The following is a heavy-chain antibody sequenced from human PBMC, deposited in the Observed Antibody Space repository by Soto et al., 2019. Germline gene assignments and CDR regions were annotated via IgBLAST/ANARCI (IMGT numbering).Heavy chain of an antibody. CDR2: IYYSGST. CDR1: GYSISSSNW. CDR3: AISGIAVAGAYWYFDL. J-gene: IGHJ2*01. V-gene: IGHV4-28*01. D-gene: IGHD6-19*01. Sequence: QVQLQESGPGLVKPSDTLSLTCAVSGYSISSSNWWGWIRQPPGKGLEWIGYIYYSGSTYYNPSLKSRVTMSVDTSKNQFPLKLSSVTAVDTAVYYCAISGIAVAGAYWYFDLWGRGTLVTVSS.